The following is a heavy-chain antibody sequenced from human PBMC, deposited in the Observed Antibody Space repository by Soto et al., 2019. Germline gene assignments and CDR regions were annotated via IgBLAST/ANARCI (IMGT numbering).Heavy chain of an antibody. CDR2: LYYSGNT. CDR1: GGSISSFNYF. J-gene: IGHJ5*02. Sequence: QLQLQESGPGLVKPSETLSLTCTVSGGSISSFNYFWGWIRQPPGKGLEWIGRLYYSGNTYYNPSLQSRVTISVDTSKKQCTLTLPPVTAADTAVYYCARGGGSTFNWFDPWGQGTLVTVSP. D-gene: IGHD2-15*01. V-gene: IGHV4-39*01. CDR3: ARGGGSTFNWFDP.